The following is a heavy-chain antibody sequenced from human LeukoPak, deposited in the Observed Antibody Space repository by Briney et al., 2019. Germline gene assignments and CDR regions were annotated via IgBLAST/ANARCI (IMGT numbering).Heavy chain of an antibody. V-gene: IGHV1-46*01. CDR2: INPSGGST. Sequence: ASVKVSCKASGYTFTSYYMHWVRQAPGQGLEWMGIINPSGGSTSYAQKFQGRVTMTRDTSTSTVYMELSSLRSEDTAVYYCARVKIIRRSSSWYFDYWGQGTLVTVSS. CDR1: GYTFTSYY. CDR3: ARVKIIRRSSSWYFDY. D-gene: IGHD6-13*01. J-gene: IGHJ4*02.